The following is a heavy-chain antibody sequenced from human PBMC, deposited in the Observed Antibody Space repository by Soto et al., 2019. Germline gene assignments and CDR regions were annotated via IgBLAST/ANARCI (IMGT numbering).Heavy chain of an antibody. CDR1: GYTFTIYG. V-gene: IGHV1-18*01. J-gene: IGHJ6*02. D-gene: IGHD5-12*01. CDR3: ARALGYSGYAGMDV. Sequence: QVQLVQSGGEVKKPGASVKVSCKASGYTFTIYGINWVRQAPGQGLEWMGWISPDNGNTNYAQKLQGRVTMXTXTXXNTAYMELRSLRSDDTAVYYCARALGYSGYAGMDVWGQGTTVTVSS. CDR2: ISPDNGNT.